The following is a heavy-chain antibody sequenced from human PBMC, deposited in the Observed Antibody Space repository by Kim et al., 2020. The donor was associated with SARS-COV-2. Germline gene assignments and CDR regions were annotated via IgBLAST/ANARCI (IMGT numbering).Heavy chain of an antibody. J-gene: IGHJ4*02. CDR1: GFTFSDHW. Sequence: GGSLRLSWEASGFTFSDHWMSWVRQAPGKGLEWVAIIKQATSATYYMDSVKGRFTISRDNAKNSLFLQMSSLGAGDTAIYFCATDRGDYWGQGTQVTVSS. CDR3: ATDRGDY. CDR2: IKQATSAT. V-gene: IGHV3-7*03.